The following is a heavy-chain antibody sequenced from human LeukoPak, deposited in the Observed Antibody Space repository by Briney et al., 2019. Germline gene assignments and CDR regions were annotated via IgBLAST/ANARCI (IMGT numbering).Heavy chain of an antibody. CDR2: IYYSGST. J-gene: IGHJ5*02. CDR1: GGSISSSSYY. CDR3: ASRPVLAAVNWFDP. D-gene: IGHD2-15*01. V-gene: IGHV4-39*01. Sequence: SETLSLTCTVSGGSISSSSYYRGWIRQPPGKGLEWIGSIYYSGSTYYNPSLKSRVTISVDTSNTQFSLKLSSVTAADTAVYYCASRPVLAAVNWFDPWGQGTLVTVPS.